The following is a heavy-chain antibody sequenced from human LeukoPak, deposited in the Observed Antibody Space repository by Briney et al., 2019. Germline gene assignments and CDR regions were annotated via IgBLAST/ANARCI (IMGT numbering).Heavy chain of an antibody. D-gene: IGHD6-13*01. CDR3: AEAHQEQQLVFPLFDY. CDR1: GFTFSSYG. Sequence: GGSLRLSCAASGFTFSSYGMHWVRQAPGKGLEWVAVISYDGSNKYYADSVKGRFTISRDNSKNTLYLQMNSLRAEDTAVYYCAEAHQEQQLVFPLFDYWGQGTLVTVSS. V-gene: IGHV3-30*18. CDR2: ISYDGSNK. J-gene: IGHJ4*02.